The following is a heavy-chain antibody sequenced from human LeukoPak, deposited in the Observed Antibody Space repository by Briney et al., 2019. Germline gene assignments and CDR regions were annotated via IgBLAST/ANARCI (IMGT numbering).Heavy chain of an antibody. D-gene: IGHD1-1*01. CDR2: IYPGDSYT. V-gene: IGHV5-51*01. CDR1: GYRFTSYW. CDR3: ARQREPNGTTGLSSPFDI. J-gene: IGHJ3*02. Sequence: GESLKISCKSSGYRFTSYWIGWVRQMPGEGLEWMAIIYPGDSYTIYSPSFQGQVTISADKSSTTAYLQWSRLKASDTAMYYCARQREPNGTTGLSSPFDIWGKGKMVTVSS.